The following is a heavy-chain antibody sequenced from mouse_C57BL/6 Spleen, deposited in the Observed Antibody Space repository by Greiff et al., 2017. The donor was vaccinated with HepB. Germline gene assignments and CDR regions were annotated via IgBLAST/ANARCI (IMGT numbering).Heavy chain of an antibody. V-gene: IGHV5-6*01. CDR1: GFTFSSYG. CDR2: ISSGGSYT. D-gene: IGHD4-1*02. CDR3: ARINWDRRYFDY. J-gene: IGHJ2*01. Sequence: EVHLVESGGDLVKPGGSLKLSCAASGFTFSSYGMSWVRQTPDKRLEWVATISSGGSYTYYPDSVKGRFTISRDNAKNTLYLQMSSLKSEDTAMYYCARINWDRRYFDYWGQGTTLTVSS.